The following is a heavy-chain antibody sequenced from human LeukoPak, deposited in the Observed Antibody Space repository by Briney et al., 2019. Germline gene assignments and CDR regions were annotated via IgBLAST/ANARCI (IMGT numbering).Heavy chain of an antibody. V-gene: IGHV3-23*01. Sequence: GGSLRLSCAASGFTFGSYTMIWVRQAPRKGLEWVSAISGSGGSTNYADSVKGRFTISRDNSKNTLYLQMNSLRAEDTAVYYCANAEHDYGFDYWGQGTLVTVSS. CDR2: ISGSGGST. J-gene: IGHJ4*02. D-gene: IGHD4-17*01. CDR3: ANAEHDYGFDY. CDR1: GFTFGSYT.